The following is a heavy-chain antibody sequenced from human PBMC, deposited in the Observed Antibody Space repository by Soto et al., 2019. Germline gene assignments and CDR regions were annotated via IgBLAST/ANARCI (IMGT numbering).Heavy chain of an antibody. Sequence: GASVKVSCKASGGTFSSYAISCVQQGPGQGLEWMGSNIPIFGTANYAQRFQGRVMITADESTSTAYMELSSLRYEYTSVYYSAREFGNLIDYWGQGTLVTVSS. V-gene: IGHV1-69*13. D-gene: IGHD1-1*01. CDR1: GGTFSSYA. J-gene: IGHJ4*02. CDR3: AREFGNLIDY. CDR2: NIPIFGTA.